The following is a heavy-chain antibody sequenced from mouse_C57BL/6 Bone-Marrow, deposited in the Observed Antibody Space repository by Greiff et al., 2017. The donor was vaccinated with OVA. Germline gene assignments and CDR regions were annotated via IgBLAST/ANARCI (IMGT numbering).Heavy chain of an antibody. CDR1: GYTFTSYW. CDR2: IDPSDSET. J-gene: IGHJ4*01. D-gene: IGHD1-1*01. CDR3: ARHYGSSPYAMDY. Sequence: VQLQQPGAELVRPGSSVKLSCKASGYTFTSYWMHWVKQRPIQGLEWIGNIDPSDSETHYNQKFKDKATLTVDKSSSTAYMQRSSLTSEDSAVYYCARHYGSSPYAMDYWGQGTSVTVSS. V-gene: IGHV1-52*01.